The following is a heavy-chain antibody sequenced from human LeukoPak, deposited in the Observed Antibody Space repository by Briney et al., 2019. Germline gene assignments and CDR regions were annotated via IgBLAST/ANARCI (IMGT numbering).Heavy chain of an antibody. CDR3: ARDPYSGSYGPYYYYMDV. CDR1: GFSFSSYN. Sequence: GGSLRLSCAASGFSFSSYNMNWVRQAPGKGPEWASSITSSSSYIYYADSVKGRFTISRDNAKNSLYLQMDSLRVEDTVVYYCARDPYSGSYGPYYYYMDVWGKGTTVTISS. D-gene: IGHD1-26*01. J-gene: IGHJ6*03. V-gene: IGHV3-21*06. CDR2: ITSSSSYI.